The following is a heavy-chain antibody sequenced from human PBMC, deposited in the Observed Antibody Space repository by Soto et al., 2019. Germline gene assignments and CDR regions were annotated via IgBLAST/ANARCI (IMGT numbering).Heavy chain of an antibody. J-gene: IGHJ4*02. CDR1: GGSISSGGYS. Sequence: QLQLQESGSGLVKPSQTLSLTCAVSGGSISSGGYSWSWIRQPPGKGLEWIGYISHSGSTYDIPSLKSRVTISVDRSKNQFSLELSSVTAADTAVYYCAAGGGLPRYYWGQGTLVTVSS. V-gene: IGHV4-30-2*01. CDR3: AAGGGLPRYY. CDR2: ISHSGST. D-gene: IGHD5-12*01.